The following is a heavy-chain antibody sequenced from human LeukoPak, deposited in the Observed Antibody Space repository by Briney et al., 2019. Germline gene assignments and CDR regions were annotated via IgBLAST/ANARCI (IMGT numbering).Heavy chain of an antibody. CDR3: AKNPLFVWGSYRFTYYFDY. V-gene: IGHV3-23*01. J-gene: IGHJ4*02. Sequence: GGSLRLSCAASGFTFSSYAMSWVRQAPGKGLEWVSAISGSGGSTYYADSVKGRFTISRDNSKNTLYLQMNSLRAEDTAVYYCAKNPLFVWGSYRFTYYFDYWGQGTLVTVSS. CDR2: ISGSGGST. CDR1: GFTFSSYA. D-gene: IGHD3-16*02.